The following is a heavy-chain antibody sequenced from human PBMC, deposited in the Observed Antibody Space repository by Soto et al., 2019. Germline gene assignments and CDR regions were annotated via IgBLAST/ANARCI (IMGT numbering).Heavy chain of an antibody. V-gene: IGHV4-34*01. D-gene: IGHD4-17*01. CDR3: ARENTVSTEYYYYMDV. CDR2: IDHSGSI. J-gene: IGHJ6*03. Sequence: SETLSLTCAVYGGSFSGYQWSWIRQPPGKGLEWIGEIDHSGSINYNPSLKSRVTISVDTSKKQFSLKLSSVTAADTAVYYCARENTVSTEYYYYMDVRAKGTTVTV. CDR1: GGSFSGYQ.